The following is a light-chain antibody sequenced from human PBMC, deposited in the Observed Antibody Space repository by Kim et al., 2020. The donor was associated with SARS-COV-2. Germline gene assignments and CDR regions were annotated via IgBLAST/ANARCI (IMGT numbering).Light chain of an antibody. CDR2: QDI. J-gene: IGLJ3*02. Sequence: SVSQGQTASITCSGDKLGDKYVSWYQQKSGQSPVLVMYQDIKRPSGIPERFSGSNSGNTATLTISETQTMDEADYYCQAWDSSTWVFGGGTQLTVL. CDR1: KLGDKY. CDR3: QAWDSSTWV. V-gene: IGLV3-1*01.